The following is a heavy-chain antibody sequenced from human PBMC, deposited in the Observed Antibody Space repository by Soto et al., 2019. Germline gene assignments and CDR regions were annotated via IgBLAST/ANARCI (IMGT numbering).Heavy chain of an antibody. D-gene: IGHD6-13*01. CDR3: VCSSSWLTWFDP. Sequence: EVQLVESGGGLVQPGGSLRLSCAASGFTFSSYSMNWVRQAPGKGLEWVSYISSSSSTIYYADSVKGRFTSSRDNAKNSLYLQRNSLRDDDTAVYYCVCSSSWLTWFDPWGQGTLVTVSS. CDR1: GFTFSSYS. V-gene: IGHV3-48*02. J-gene: IGHJ5*02. CDR2: ISSSSSTI.